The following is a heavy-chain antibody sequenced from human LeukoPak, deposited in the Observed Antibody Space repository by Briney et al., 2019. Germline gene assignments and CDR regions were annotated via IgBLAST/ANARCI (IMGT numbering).Heavy chain of an antibody. J-gene: IGHJ4*02. CDR3: TSHGSTYYFDY. CDR1: GFTFSRYD. D-gene: IGHD5/OR15-5a*01. Sequence: LAGRSLRLSCATSGFTFSRYDYNWVRQAPGKGLEWISYISISGVTKYYADSVRGRFTVSRDNARDSLYLQMDSLRAEDTATYYCTSHGSTYYFDYCGQGTQVTVSS. V-gene: IGHV3-48*03. CDR2: ISISGVTK.